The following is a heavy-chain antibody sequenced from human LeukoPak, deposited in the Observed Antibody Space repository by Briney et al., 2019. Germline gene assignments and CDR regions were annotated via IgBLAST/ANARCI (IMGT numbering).Heavy chain of an antibody. CDR2: ISGSGGST. J-gene: IGHJ4*02. V-gene: IGHV3-23*01. Sequence: PGGSLRLSCAASGFTFSSYAMSWVRQAPGKGLEWVSAISGSGGSTYYADSVKGRSTISRDNSKNTLYLQMNSLRAEDTAVYYCAKDRGTLRFLEWLTNFDYWGQGTLVTVSS. CDR1: GFTFSSYA. D-gene: IGHD3-3*01. CDR3: AKDRGTLRFLEWLTNFDY.